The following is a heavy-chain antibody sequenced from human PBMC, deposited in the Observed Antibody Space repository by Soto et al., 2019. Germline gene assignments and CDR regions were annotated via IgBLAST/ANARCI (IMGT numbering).Heavy chain of an antibody. CDR1: GGPISSYY. CDR3: ARDSSGWRTLGYYYGMDV. J-gene: IGHJ6*02. CDR2: IYYSGST. V-gene: IGHV4-59*01. Sequence: TLSLTCTVSGGPISSYYWSWIRQPPGKGLEWVGYIYYSGSTNYNPSLKSRVTISVDTSKNHFSLKLSSVTAADTAVYYCARDSSGWRTLGYYYGMDVWGQGTTVTVSS. D-gene: IGHD6-19*01.